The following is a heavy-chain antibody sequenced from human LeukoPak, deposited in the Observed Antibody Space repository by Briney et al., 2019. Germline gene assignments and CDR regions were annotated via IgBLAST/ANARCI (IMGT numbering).Heavy chain of an antibody. CDR1: GFTFSSYA. CDR2: ISYDGSNK. V-gene: IGHV3-30-3*01. Sequence: GGSLRLSCAASGFTFSSYAMHWVRQAPGKGLEWVAVISYDGSNKYYADSVKGRFTISRDNAKNSLYLQMNSLRVEDTAVYYCAREGMVRGVPDAFDLWGQGTMVTVSS. D-gene: IGHD3-10*01. CDR3: AREGMVRGVPDAFDL. J-gene: IGHJ3*01.